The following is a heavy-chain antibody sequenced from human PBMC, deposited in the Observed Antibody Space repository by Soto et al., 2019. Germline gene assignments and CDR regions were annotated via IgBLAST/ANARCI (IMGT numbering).Heavy chain of an antibody. J-gene: IGHJ6*02. CDR2: ISYDGSNK. CDR3: ARVGGHGDCSSTSCYHYYYYGMDV. V-gene: IGHV3-30-3*01. CDR1: GFTFSSYA. D-gene: IGHD2-2*01. Sequence: PGGSLRLSCAASGFTFSSYAMHWVRQAPGKGLEWVAVISYDGSNKYYADSVKGRFTISRDNSKNTLYLQMNSLRAEDTAVYYCARVGGHGDCSSTSCYHYYYYGMDVWGQGTTVTVSS.